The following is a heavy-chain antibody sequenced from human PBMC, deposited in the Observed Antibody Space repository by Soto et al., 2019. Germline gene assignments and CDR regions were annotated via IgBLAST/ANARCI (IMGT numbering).Heavy chain of an antibody. J-gene: IGHJ3*02. V-gene: IGHV1-3*01. CDR3: ARELAITIFGVAPMGAFEI. Sequence: ASVKVSCKASAYTSTIYSMHWVRQAPGQRLEWMGWINAGNGNTKYSQKFQGRVTITRDTSASTAYMGLSSLRSEDTAVYYCARELAITIFGVAPMGAFEIWGQGTMVSVSS. D-gene: IGHD3-3*01. CDR1: AYTSTIYS. CDR2: INAGNGNT.